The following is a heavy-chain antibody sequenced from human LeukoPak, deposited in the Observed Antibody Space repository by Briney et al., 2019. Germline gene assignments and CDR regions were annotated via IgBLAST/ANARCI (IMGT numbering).Heavy chain of an antibody. Sequence: TGGSLRLSCAASGFTVSSYGMTWVRQAPGKGLEWVSAISGSGGSTYYADSVKGRFTISRDNSKNTLYLQMNSLRAEDTAVYYCVGGGSGTRGGWFDPWGQGTLVTVSS. V-gene: IGHV3-23*01. CDR3: VGGGSGTRGGWFDP. D-gene: IGHD3-10*01. CDR2: ISGSGGST. J-gene: IGHJ5*02. CDR1: GFTVSSYG.